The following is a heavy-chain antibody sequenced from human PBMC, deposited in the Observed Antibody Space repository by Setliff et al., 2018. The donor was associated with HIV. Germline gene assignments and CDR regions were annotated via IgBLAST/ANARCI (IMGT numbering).Heavy chain of an antibody. Sequence: GESLKISCKGSGYIFSTYWISWVRQMPGKGLGWMGRIDPSDSYTNYSPSFQGHVTISADKSISTAYLQWSSLKASDTAMYYCARQDTAMVTGFDYWGQGTLVTVSS. CDR1: GYIFSTYW. V-gene: IGHV5-10-1*01. J-gene: IGHJ4*02. CDR2: IDPSDSYT. D-gene: IGHD5-18*01. CDR3: ARQDTAMVTGFDY.